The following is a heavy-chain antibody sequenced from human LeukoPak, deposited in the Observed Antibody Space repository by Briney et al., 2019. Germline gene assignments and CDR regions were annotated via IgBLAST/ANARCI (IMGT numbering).Heavy chain of an antibody. CDR1: GFTFSSYE. CDR2: IGGSGSPI. J-gene: IGHJ4*02. CDR3: ARTFDS. V-gene: IGHV3-48*03. Sequence: GGSLRLSCAASGFTFSSYEMNCVRQAPGKGLEWVSYIGGSGSPIYYADSVKGRFTISRDNTKKSLYLQMNGLRAEDTAIYYCARTFDSWGQGTLVTVSS.